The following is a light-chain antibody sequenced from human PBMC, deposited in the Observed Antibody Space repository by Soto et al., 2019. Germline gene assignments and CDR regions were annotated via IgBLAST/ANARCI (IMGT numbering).Light chain of an antibody. CDR1: HSVDIY. CDR2: DAS. CDR3: QQRKHWPPLT. V-gene: IGKV3-11*01. Sequence: ETVLTQSPATLSLSPGERATLSCRASHSVDIYLAWYQQKPGQAPRLLIYDASNRATGIPDRFTGSGSGTDVTLTISSLEPEDFAVYYCQQRKHWPPLTFGGGTKVEIK. J-gene: IGKJ4*01.